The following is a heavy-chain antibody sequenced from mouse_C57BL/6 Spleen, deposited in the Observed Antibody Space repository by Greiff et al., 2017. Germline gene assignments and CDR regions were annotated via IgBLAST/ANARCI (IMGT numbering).Heavy chain of an antibody. CDR1: GYSITSGYY. CDR3: ARIDYYGNYAMDY. V-gene: IGHV3-6*01. Sequence: ESGPGLVKPSQSLSLTCSVTGYSITSGYYWNWIRQFPGNKLEWMGYISYDGSNNYNPSLKNRISITRDTSKNQFFLKLNSVTTEDTATYYCARIDYYGNYAMDYWGQGTSVTVSS. J-gene: IGHJ4*01. CDR2: ISYDGSN. D-gene: IGHD1-1*01.